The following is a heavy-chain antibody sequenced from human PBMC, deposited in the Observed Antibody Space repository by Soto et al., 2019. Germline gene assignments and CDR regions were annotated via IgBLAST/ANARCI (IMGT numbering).Heavy chain of an antibody. J-gene: IGHJ6*02. CDR1: GGSIYNYY. CDR2: IYYSGST. Sequence: SETLSLTCTVSGGSIYNYYWSWIRQPPGKGLEWIGYIYYSGSTNFNPSLKSRLTMSVDTSKNQFSLTLSSVTAADTAVYYCARERIAAVWGQGTTVTVSS. V-gene: IGHV4-59*01. CDR3: ARERIAAV. D-gene: IGHD6-25*01.